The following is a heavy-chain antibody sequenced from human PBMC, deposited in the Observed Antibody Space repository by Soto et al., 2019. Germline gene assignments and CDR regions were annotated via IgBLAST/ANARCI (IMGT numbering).Heavy chain of an antibody. CDR1: GFSLTTRGMA. CDR2: IYWDDDK. CDR3: AHGDGSLGRDWFDP. J-gene: IGHJ5*02. V-gene: IGHV2-5*02. Sequence: SGPTLVNPTQTLTLTCSFSGFSLTTRGMAVGWIRQPPGKALEWLALIYWDDDKRYRPSLKSRLTITKDASKNQVVLTLTNVDPVDTATYYCAHGDGSLGRDWFDPWGQGTLVTVSS. D-gene: IGHD3-10*01.